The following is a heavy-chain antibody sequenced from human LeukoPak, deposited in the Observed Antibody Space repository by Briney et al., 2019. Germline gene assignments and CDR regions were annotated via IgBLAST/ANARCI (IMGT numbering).Heavy chain of an antibody. D-gene: IGHD3-10*01. CDR3: AKDQRVRGAATTIDY. J-gene: IGHJ4*02. V-gene: IGHV3-30*18. Sequence: GGSLRLSCAASGFTFSSYGMHWVRQAPGKGLEWVAVISYDGSNKYYADSVKGRFSISRDNSKNTLYLQMNSLRAEDMAVYYCAKDQRVRGAATTIDYWGQGTLVTVSS. CDR1: GFTFSSYG. CDR2: ISYDGSNK.